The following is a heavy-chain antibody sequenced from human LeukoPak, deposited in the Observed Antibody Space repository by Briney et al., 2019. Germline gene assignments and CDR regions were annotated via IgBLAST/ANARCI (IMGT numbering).Heavy chain of an antibody. CDR1: GGTFSSYA. D-gene: IGHD2-21*02. J-gene: IGHJ4*02. Sequence: SVKVSCKASGGTFSSYAISWVRQAPGQGLEWMGRIIPMFGTANYAQKFQGRVTITTDESTSTAYMELSSLRSEDTAVYYCASILADNCGGDCYVDYWGQGTLVTVSS. CDR3: ASILADNCGGDCYVDY. CDR2: IIPMFGTA. V-gene: IGHV1-69*05.